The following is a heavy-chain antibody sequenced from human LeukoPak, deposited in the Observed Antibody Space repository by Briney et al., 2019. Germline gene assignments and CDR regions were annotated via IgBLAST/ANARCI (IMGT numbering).Heavy chain of an antibody. CDR1: EFTFSSYW. V-gene: IGHV3-7*03. CDR3: ARKGYSYGGFDY. J-gene: IGHJ4*02. D-gene: IGHD5-18*01. CDR2: IKRDGSEK. Sequence: GGCLRLSCAASEFTFSSYWMSWVRQAPGKGLEWVANIKRDGSEKYYVDSVKGRFTISRDNAKNSLYLQMNSLRAEDTAVYYCARKGYSYGGFDYWGQGTLVTVSS.